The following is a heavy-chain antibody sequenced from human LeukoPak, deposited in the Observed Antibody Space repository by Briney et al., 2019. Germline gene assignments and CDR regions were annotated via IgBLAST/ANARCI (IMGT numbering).Heavy chain of an antibody. CDR2: IYSGGST. J-gene: IGHJ3*02. V-gene: IGHV3-53*05. Sequence: PGGSLGLSCAPSGFPFSSKYISWVRQPPGKGLEWVSVIYSGGSTYYAHSVKGRVAISRDTSKNTLYLQMNSLGAADTAVYYCARAISRTGAFDNWGQGAMVTVSS. CDR1: GFPFSSKY. CDR3: ARAISRTGAFDN. D-gene: IGHD5-24*01.